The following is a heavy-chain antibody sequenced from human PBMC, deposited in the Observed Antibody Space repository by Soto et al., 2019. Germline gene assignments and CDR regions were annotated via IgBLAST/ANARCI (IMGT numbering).Heavy chain of an antibody. J-gene: IGHJ4*02. CDR1: GFTFTNYW. CDR2: IDGVGAGT. V-gene: IGHV3-74*01. Sequence: DVQLVQSGGGSVQPGGSLRLSCAASGFTFTNYWMHWVRQVPGKGLVWVARIDGVGAGTSYSDSVRGRFTISRDNAENMLYLQLNGPRAEDTDVYYGTTVFKYWGQGTLVTVSS. CDR3: TTVFKY.